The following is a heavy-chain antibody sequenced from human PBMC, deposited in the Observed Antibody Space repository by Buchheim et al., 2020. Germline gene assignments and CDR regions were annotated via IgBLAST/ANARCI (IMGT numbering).Heavy chain of an antibody. D-gene: IGHD3-10*01. J-gene: IGHJ6*02. CDR3: AKGEGSGSYYNSGYYYYGMDV. V-gene: IGHV3-30*18. CDR2: ISYDGSIK. Sequence: QVQLVESGGGVVQPGRSLRLSCAASGFTFSSYGMHWVRQAPGTGLEWVAVISYDGSIKYYADSVKGRFTISRHNSKNTLYLQMNSLRAEDTAVYYCAKGEGSGSYYNSGYYYYGMDVWGQGTT. CDR1: GFTFSSYG.